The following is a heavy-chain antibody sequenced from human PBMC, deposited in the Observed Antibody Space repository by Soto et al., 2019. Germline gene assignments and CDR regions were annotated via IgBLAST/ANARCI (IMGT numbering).Heavy chain of an antibody. CDR2: ISYDGSNK. D-gene: IGHD3-10*01. CDR1: GFTFSSYG. V-gene: IGHV3-30*18. CDR3: AKDPRTYGSGSYPCWFDP. Sequence: PGGSLRLSCAASGFTFSSYGMHWVRQAPGKGLEWVAVISYDGSNKYYADSVKGRFTISRDNSKNTLYLQMNSLRAEDTAVYYCAKDPRTYGSGSYPCWFDPWGQGTLVTVSS. J-gene: IGHJ5*02.